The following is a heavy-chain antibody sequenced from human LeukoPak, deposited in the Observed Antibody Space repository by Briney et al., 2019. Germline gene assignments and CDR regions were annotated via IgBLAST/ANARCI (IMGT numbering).Heavy chain of an antibody. CDR1: GGSFSGYY. D-gene: IGHD3-3*01. CDR2: INHSGST. J-gene: IGHJ3*02. CDR3: ASLSFWSGYHDAFDI. V-gene: IGHV4-34*01. Sequence: NPSETLSLTCAVNGGSFSGYYWSWIRQPPGKGREWIGEINHSGSTNYNPSLKSRVTISVDTSKNQFSLKLSSVTAADTAVYYCASLSFWSGYHDAFDIWGQGTMVTVSS.